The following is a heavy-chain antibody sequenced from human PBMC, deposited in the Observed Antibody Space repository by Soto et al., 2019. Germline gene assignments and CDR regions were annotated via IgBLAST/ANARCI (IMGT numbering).Heavy chain of an antibody. D-gene: IGHD1-1*01. CDR3: AILPTNDNRNYYNYDMDV. Sequence: SVKVSRKASGYTFTGYYMHWVRQAPGQGLEWMGWINPNSGGTNYAHKFQGRVTMTRDTSISKAYMELSRLTSDDTAVYYCAILPTNDNRNYYNYDMDVWGQGTTVTVSS. J-gene: IGHJ6*02. CDR1: GYTFTGYY. V-gene: IGHV1-2*02. CDR2: INPNSGGT.